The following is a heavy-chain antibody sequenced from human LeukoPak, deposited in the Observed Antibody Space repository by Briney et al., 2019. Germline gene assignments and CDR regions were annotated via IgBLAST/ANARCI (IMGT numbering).Heavy chain of an antibody. V-gene: IGHV3-7*01. CDR3: ARDRQIAY. CDR1: GFNFSNYW. Sequence: QSGGSLRLSCAASGFNFSNYWLTSVRQAPGQGLEWVANIKQDGSEKHYVDSEKGRFTISRDNAKNSLYLQMNSLRAEDTAVYYCARDRQIAYWGQGTLVTVSS. CDR2: IKQDGSEK. J-gene: IGHJ4*02.